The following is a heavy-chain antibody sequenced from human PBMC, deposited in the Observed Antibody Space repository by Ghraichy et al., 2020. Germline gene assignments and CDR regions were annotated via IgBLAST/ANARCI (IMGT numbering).Heavy chain of an antibody. Sequence: SETLSLTCTVSGGSISSYYWSWIRQPAGKGLEWIGRIYTSGSTNYNPSLKSRVTMSVDTSKNQFSLKLSSVTAADTAVYYCARDIRDDWLNYFDYWGQGTLVTVSS. CDR3: ARDIRDDWLNYFDY. CDR1: GGSISSYY. J-gene: IGHJ4*02. V-gene: IGHV4-4*07. CDR2: IYTSGST. D-gene: IGHD3-9*01.